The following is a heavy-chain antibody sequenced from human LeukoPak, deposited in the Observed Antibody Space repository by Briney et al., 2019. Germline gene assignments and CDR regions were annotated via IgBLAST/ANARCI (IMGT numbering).Heavy chain of an antibody. V-gene: IGHV1-18*01. J-gene: IGHJ4*02. CDR3: ARDMRLGESTPFYFDY. Sequence: ASVKVSCKASGYTFTSYGISWVRQAPGQGLEWMGWISAYNGNINYAQKLQGRVTMTTDTSTSTAYMELRSLRSDDTAVYYCARDMRLGESTPFYFDYWGQGTLVTVS. D-gene: IGHD3-16*01. CDR1: GYTFTSYG. CDR2: ISAYNGNI.